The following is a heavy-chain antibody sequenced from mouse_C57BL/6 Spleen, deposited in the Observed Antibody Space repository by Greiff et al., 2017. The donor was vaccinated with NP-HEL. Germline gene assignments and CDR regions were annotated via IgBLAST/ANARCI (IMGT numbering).Heavy chain of an antibody. V-gene: IGHV1-55*01. D-gene: IGHD2-5*01. CDR1: GYTFASYW. CDR2: IYPGSGST. J-gene: IGHJ3*01. Sequence: VQGVESGAELVKPGASVKMSCKASGYTFASYWITWVKQRPGQGLEWIGDIYPGSGSTNYNEKFKSKATLTVDTSSSTAYMQLSSLTSEDSAVYYCARAGSNSAWFAYWGQGTLVTVSA. CDR3: ARAGSNSAWFAY.